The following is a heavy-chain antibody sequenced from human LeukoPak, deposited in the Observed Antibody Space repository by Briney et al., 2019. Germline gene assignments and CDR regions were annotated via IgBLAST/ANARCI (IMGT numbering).Heavy chain of an antibody. CDR1: GYPFTGYY. J-gene: IGHJ5*02. CDR3: AREGGNWFDP. Sequence: EASVKVSCKASGYPFTGYYLHWVRQAPGQGLEWMGWINPDSGGTNYAQKFQGRVTMTRDTSISTAYMELSRLRSDDTAVYYCAREGGNWFDPWGQGTLVTVSS. D-gene: IGHD3-16*01. V-gene: IGHV1-2*02. CDR2: INPDSGGT.